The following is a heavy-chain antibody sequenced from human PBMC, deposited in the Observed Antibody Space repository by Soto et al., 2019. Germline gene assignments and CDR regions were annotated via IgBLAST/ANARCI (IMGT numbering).Heavy chain of an antibody. V-gene: IGHV3-11*06. CDR2: ISSSSSYT. CDR3: ARDYDSSGYPRYYFDY. Sequence: GGSLRLSCAASGFTFSDYYMSWIRQAPGKGLEWVSYISSSSSYTNSADSVKGRFTISRDNAKNSLYLQMNSLRAGDTAVYYCARDYDSSGYPRYYFDYWGQGTLVTVSS. J-gene: IGHJ4*02. CDR1: GFTFSDYY. D-gene: IGHD3-22*01.